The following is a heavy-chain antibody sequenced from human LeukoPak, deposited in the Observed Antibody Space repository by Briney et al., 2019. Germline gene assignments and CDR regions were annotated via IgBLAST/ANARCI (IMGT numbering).Heavy chain of an antibody. CDR2: IIPIFGTA. CDR1: GGTFSSYA. D-gene: IGHD6-19*01. J-gene: IGHJ4*02. Sequence: GASVKVSCKASGGTFSSYAISWVRQAPGQGLEWMGGIIPIFGTANYAQKFQGRVTITADKSTSTAYMELSSLRSEDTAVYYCARGSIAVAAAFDYWGQGTLVTVSS. V-gene: IGHV1-69*06. CDR3: ARGSIAVAAAFDY.